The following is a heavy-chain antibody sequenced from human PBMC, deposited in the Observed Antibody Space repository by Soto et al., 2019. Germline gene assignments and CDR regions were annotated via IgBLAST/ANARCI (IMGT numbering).Heavy chain of an antibody. CDR1: GYTFTSYG. J-gene: IGHJ5*02. V-gene: IGHV1-18*01. CDR3: ARGWLATIPDNWFDP. Sequence: ASVKVSCKASGYTFTSYGISWVRQAPGQGLEWMGWISAYNGNTNYAQKLQGRVTMTTDTSTSTAYMELRSLRSDDTAVYYCARGWLATIPDNWFDPWGQGTLVTVSS. CDR2: ISAYNGNT. D-gene: IGHD5-12*01.